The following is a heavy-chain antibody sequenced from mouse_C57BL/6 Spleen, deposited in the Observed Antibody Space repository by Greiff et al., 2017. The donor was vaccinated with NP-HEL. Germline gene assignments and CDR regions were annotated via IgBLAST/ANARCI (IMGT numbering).Heavy chain of an antibody. CDR3: AREDYGSSYGY. CDR2: IYPGDGDT. V-gene: IGHV1-82*01. Sequence: QVQLQQSGPELVKPGASVKISCKASGYAFRSSWMNWVKQRPGKGLEWIGRIYPGDGDTNYNGKFKGKATLTADKSSSTAYMQLSSLTSEDSAVYFCAREDYGSSYGYWGQGTTLTVSS. D-gene: IGHD1-1*01. J-gene: IGHJ2*01. CDR1: GYAFRSSW.